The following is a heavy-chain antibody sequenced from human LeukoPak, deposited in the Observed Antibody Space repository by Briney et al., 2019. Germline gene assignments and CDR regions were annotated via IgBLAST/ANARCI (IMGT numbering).Heavy chain of an antibody. CDR2: ISAYNGNT. Sequence: ASVKVSCKGSGYTFISYGISWVRQAPGQGLEWMGWISAYNGNTNYAQKLQGRGTMTTDTSTSTAYMELSSLRSDDTAVYYCARVSMDIVVVPAAIGYYGMDVWGKGTTVTVSS. CDR3: ARVSMDIVVVPAAIGYYGMDV. D-gene: IGHD2-2*03. V-gene: IGHV1-18*04. CDR1: GYTFISYG. J-gene: IGHJ6*04.